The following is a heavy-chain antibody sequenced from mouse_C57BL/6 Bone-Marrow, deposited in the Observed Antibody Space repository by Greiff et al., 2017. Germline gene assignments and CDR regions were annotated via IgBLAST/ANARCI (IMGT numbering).Heavy chain of an antibody. CDR2: IYPGDGDT. D-gene: IGHD3-2*02. Sequence: QVQLQQSGPELVKPGASVKISCKASGYAFSSSWMNWVKQRPGKGLEWIGRIYPGDGDTNYNGKFKGKATLTADKSSSTAYMQLSSLTSEDSAVYFCARIAQVNYAMDYWGQGTSVTVSS. J-gene: IGHJ4*01. V-gene: IGHV1-82*01. CDR1: GYAFSSSW. CDR3: ARIAQVNYAMDY.